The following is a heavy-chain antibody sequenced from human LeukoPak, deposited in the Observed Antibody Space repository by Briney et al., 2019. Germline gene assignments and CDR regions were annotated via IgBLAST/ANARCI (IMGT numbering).Heavy chain of an antibody. D-gene: IGHD5-18*01. Sequence: PSETLSLTCAVYGGSFSGYYWSWIRQPPGKGLEWIGEINHSGSTNYNPSLKSRVTISVDTSKNQFSLKLSSVTAADTAVYYCARGPRGYSYGYSGAPSDYWGQGTLVTVSS. CDR2: INHSGST. V-gene: IGHV4-34*01. CDR3: ARGPRGYSYGYSGAPSDY. J-gene: IGHJ4*02. CDR1: GGSFSGYY.